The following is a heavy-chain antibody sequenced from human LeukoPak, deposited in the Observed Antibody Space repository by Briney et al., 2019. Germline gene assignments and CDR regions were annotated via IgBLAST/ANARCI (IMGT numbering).Heavy chain of an antibody. CDR3: ARDLVTVTKGFDI. D-gene: IGHD4-17*01. J-gene: IGHJ3*02. Sequence: PSETLSLTCAVSGDSFSSHYWTWIRQSPGTGLEWIGYISHIGRTNYNPSLKSRVTISVDTSKNQFSLKLRSVTAADTAVYYCARDLVTVTKGFDIWGQGTMVSVSS. CDR1: GDSFSSHY. V-gene: IGHV4-59*11. CDR2: ISHIGRT.